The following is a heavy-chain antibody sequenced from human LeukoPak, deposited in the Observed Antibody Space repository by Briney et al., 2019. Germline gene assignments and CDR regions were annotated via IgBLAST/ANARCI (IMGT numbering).Heavy chain of an antibody. Sequence: ASVKVSCKASGYTFTGYYMHWVRQAPGQGLEWMGWINPNSGGTNYAQKFQGRVTMTRDTSISTAYMELSGLRSDDTAVYYCARAYDSSGSDFDYWGQGTLVTVSS. V-gene: IGHV1-2*02. CDR3: ARAYDSSGSDFDY. CDR1: GYTFTGYY. J-gene: IGHJ4*02. CDR2: INPNSGGT. D-gene: IGHD3-22*01.